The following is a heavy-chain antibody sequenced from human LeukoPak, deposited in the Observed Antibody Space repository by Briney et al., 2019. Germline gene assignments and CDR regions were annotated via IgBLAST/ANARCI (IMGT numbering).Heavy chain of an antibody. CDR3: AKGAASRCRGALCYPFDC. D-gene: IGHD2-15*01. CDR2: VIGSGVDT. Sequence: PGGSLRLSCAASGFTFSGYWMTWVRQAPGKGLEWVASVIGSGVDTYHAVSVKGRFTVSRDNSKNTLYLQMTSLRAEDTAVYYCAKGAASRCRGALCYPFDCWGQGTLVTVSS. J-gene: IGHJ4*02. CDR1: GFTFSGYW. V-gene: IGHV3-23*01.